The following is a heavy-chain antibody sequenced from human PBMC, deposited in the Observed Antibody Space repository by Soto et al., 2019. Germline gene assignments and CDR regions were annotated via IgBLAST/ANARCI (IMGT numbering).Heavy chain of an antibody. CDR1: GFTFSSYG. CDR2: ISYDGSNK. J-gene: IGHJ4*02. V-gene: IGHV3-30*18. Sequence: GGSLRLSCAASGFTFSSYGMHWVRQAPGKGLEWVAVISYDGSNKYYADSVKGRFTISRDNSKNTLYLQMNSLRAEDTAVYYCAKDWTLAVAALGYFDYWGQGALVTVSS. D-gene: IGHD6-19*01. CDR3: AKDWTLAVAALGYFDY.